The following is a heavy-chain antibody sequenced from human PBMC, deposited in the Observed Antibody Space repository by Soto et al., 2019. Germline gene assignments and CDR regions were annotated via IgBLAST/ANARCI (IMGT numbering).Heavy chain of an antibody. Sequence: QVQLVQSGAEMKKPGSSVKVSCQSSGGTFNTYAMNWVRQAPGQGPEWMGDISPMFGAANYAPKFQGRVTVTADESPGTSYMQLSSLTSEDTALYFWAREVQVHTPAFVYWGQGTLVTVSS. CDR1: GGTFNTYA. D-gene: IGHD3-10*01. CDR2: ISPMFGAA. V-gene: IGHV1-69*19. J-gene: IGHJ4*02. CDR3: AREVQVHTPAFVY.